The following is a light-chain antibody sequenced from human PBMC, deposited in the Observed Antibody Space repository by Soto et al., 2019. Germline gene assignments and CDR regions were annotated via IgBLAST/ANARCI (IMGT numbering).Light chain of an antibody. Sequence: DIQMTQSPSSPSASVGDRVTITCRASQPVTNYLSWYQQKPGKAPTLLIYAASRLQSGVPSRFSAGGSGTEFTLSINSLLPEDFATYYCQQSYIAPWTFGQGTKVDIK. CDR3: QQSYIAPWT. CDR2: AAS. CDR1: QPVTNY. J-gene: IGKJ1*01. V-gene: IGKV1-39*01.